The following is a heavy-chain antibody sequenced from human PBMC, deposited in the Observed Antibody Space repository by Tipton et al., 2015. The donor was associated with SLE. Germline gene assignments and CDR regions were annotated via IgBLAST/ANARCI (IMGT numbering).Heavy chain of an antibody. D-gene: IGHD6-6*01. CDR2: IYYSGST. Sequence: TLSLTCTVSGGSISSYYWSWIRQPPGKGLEWIGYIYYSGSTNYNPSLKSRVTISVDTSKSQFSLKLSSVTAADTAVYYCARADGQLAECYFDYWGQGTLVTVSS. CDR3: ARADGQLAECYFDY. V-gene: IGHV4-59*01. CDR1: GGSISSYY. J-gene: IGHJ4*02.